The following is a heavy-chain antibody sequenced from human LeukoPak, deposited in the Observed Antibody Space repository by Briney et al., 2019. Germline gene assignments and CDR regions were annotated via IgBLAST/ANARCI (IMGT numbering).Heavy chain of an antibody. D-gene: IGHD6-19*01. V-gene: IGHV3-15*01. Sequence: GGSLRLSCAASGFTFSNAWMSWVRQAPGKGLEWVGRIKSKTDGGTTDYAAPVKGRFTISRDDSKNTLYLRMNSLKTEDTAVYYCAKDRARIAVAGYGMDVWGQGTTVTVSS. CDR3: AKDRARIAVAGYGMDV. CDR1: GFTFSNAW. J-gene: IGHJ6*02. CDR2: IKSKTDGGTT.